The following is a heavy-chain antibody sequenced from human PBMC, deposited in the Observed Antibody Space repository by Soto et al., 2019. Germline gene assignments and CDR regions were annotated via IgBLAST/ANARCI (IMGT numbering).Heavy chain of an antibody. J-gene: IGHJ4*01. CDR1: GFTFSSYW. CDR3: ARGYCSGGSCYHPDY. D-gene: IGHD2-15*01. Sequence: EVQLVESGGGLVQPGGSLRLSCAASGFTFSSYWMHWVRQAPGKGLVWVSRINSDGGSTTYADSVKGRFTISRAIAQNTLYLQMSSLIAEDTAVYYCARGYCSGGSCYHPDYWCQGTLVTVSS. CDR2: INSDGGST. V-gene: IGHV3-74*01.